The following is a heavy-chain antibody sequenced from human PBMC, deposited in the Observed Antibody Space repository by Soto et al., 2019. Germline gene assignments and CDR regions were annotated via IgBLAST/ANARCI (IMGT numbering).Heavy chain of an antibody. J-gene: IGHJ6*02. D-gene: IGHD3-10*01. CDR3: ARGGDVLLWFGELLPQISGNRGMDV. Sequence: GGSLRLSCAASGFTFSSYWMHWVRQAPGKGLVWVSRINSDGSSTSYADSVKGRFTISRDNAKNTLYLQMNSLRAEDTAVYYCARGGDVLLWFGELLPQISGNRGMDVWGQGTTVTVSS. CDR2: INSDGSST. CDR1: GFTFSSYW. V-gene: IGHV3-74*01.